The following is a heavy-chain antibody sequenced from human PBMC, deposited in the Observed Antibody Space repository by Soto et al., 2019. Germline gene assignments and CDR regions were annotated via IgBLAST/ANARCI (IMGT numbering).Heavy chain of an antibody. Sequence: ASVKVSCKASGYTFTSYGISWVRQAPGQGLEWMGWISAYNGNTNYAQKLQGRVTMTTDTSTSTAYMELRSLRSDDTAVYYCARDRYDFRQDPNWFDPWGQGTLVTVSS. V-gene: IGHV1-18*01. D-gene: IGHD3-3*01. CDR3: ARDRYDFRQDPNWFDP. CDR2: ISAYNGNT. J-gene: IGHJ5*02. CDR1: GYTFTSYG.